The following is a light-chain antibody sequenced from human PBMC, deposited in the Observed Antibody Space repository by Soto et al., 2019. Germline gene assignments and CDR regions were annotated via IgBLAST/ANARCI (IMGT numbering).Light chain of an antibody. CDR3: QQYNNWPRT. Sequence: VWTQSPGTLSLSPGERATLSCRASQSVSSIYLAWYQQKPGQAPRLLIYGASTRATGIPARFSGSGSGTEFTLTISSLQSEDFAVYYCQQYNNWPRTFGQG. J-gene: IGKJ1*01. CDR2: GAS. CDR1: QSVSSIY. V-gene: IGKV3-15*01.